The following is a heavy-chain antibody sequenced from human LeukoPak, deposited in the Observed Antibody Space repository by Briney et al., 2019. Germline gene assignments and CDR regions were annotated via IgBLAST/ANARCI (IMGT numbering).Heavy chain of an antibody. Sequence: PGGSLRLSCSASGFTFNSYALHWVRQAPGKGLEYVLAISSHGGSTYYADSVKGRFSISRDNSKNTLFLQMSSLRVEDTAVYYCAGGISATGGGWGQGTMVTVSS. CDR2: ISSHGGST. J-gene: IGHJ3*01. D-gene: IGHD6-13*01. V-gene: IGHV3-64D*09. CDR1: GFTFNSYA. CDR3: AGGISATGGG.